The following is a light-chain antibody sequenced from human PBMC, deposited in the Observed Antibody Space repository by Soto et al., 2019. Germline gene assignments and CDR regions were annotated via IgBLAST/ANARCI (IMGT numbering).Light chain of an antibody. Sequence: SALTQPPSASGSPGQSVTISCTGTKSDIGVYDFVSWYQHHPGKAPRLIIYVVTKRPSGVPDRFSGSKSGNTASLTISGLQDEDEADYYCSSFAATHTYIFGTGTKVTVL. J-gene: IGLJ1*01. CDR3: SSFAATHTYI. CDR2: VVT. CDR1: KSDIGVYDF. V-gene: IGLV2-11*01.